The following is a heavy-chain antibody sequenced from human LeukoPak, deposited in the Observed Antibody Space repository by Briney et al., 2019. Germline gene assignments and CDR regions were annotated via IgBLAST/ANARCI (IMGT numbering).Heavy chain of an antibody. J-gene: IGHJ4*02. CDR3: LRVGATYGDPLEFDY. Sequence: ASVKVSCKASGYAFDSFGISWVRQAPGRGLEWMGWISGYSGNSNSAPKLQGRLIMTTDNSTGTAYMDLRSLTSDDTAFYYCLRVGATYGDPLEFDYWGQGTLVTVSS. CDR2: ISGYSGNS. D-gene: IGHD4-17*01. V-gene: IGHV1-18*01. CDR1: GYAFDSFG.